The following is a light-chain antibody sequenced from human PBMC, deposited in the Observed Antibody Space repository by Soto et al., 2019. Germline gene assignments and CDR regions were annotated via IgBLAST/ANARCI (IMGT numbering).Light chain of an antibody. CDR1: QSVSSSY. J-gene: IGKJ5*01. Sequence: EIVLTQSPGTLSLSPGERATLSCRASQSVSSSYLAWYQQEPGQAPRLLIYGASSRATGIPDRFSGSGSGTDFPLTISRLEPEDFAVYYCQQYGSSPPITFGQGTRLEIK. CDR2: GAS. V-gene: IGKV3-20*01. CDR3: QQYGSSPPIT.